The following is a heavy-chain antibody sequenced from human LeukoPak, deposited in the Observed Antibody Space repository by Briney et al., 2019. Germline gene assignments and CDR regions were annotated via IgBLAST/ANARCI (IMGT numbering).Heavy chain of an antibody. V-gene: IGHV3-23*01. J-gene: IGHJ4*02. D-gene: IGHD4-17*01. Sequence: PGGSLRLSCAASGFTFSSYGMSWVRQAPEKGLEWVSAISGSGGSTYYADSVKGRFTISRDNSKNTLYLQMNSLRAEDTAVYYCAKGQRFYGEYYFDYWGQGTLVTVSS. CDR3: AKGQRFYGEYYFDY. CDR1: GFTFSSYG. CDR2: ISGSGGST.